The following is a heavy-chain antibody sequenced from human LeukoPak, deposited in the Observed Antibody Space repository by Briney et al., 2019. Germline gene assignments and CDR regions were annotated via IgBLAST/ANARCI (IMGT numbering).Heavy chain of an antibody. CDR3: VGGGAGRWDY. Sequence: GGSLRLSCAASGFTFSSYWMRWVRQAPGKGREGVASIKKDGSEKHYVESVKGRFTISRDNAKNSLYLQMNSLRAEDTAVYYCVGGGAGRWDYWGQGTLVTVSS. CDR1: GFTFSSYW. J-gene: IGHJ4*02. D-gene: IGHD2-15*01. CDR2: IKKDGSEK. V-gene: IGHV3-7*01.